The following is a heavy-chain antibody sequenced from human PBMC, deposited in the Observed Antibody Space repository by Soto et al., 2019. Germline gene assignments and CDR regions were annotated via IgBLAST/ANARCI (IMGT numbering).Heavy chain of an antibody. V-gene: IGHV1-8*01. CDR2: MNPNTGNS. D-gene: IGHD1-1*01. J-gene: IGHJ4*02. Sequence: QVQLVQSGAEVRKPGASVKVSCEASGYTFTSYDIYWVRQATGQGLEWMGWMNPNTGNSGYAQKFQGRVTVTSDTSINTVYMELSSLSSEDTAVYYCARRAETNGWNGFGADKYYFDFWGQGTLVTVSS. CDR1: GYTFTSYD. CDR3: ARRAETNGWNGFGADKYYFDF.